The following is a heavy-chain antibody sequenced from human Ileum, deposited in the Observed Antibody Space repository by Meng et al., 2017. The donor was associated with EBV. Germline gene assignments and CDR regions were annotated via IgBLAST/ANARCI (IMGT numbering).Heavy chain of an antibody. V-gene: IGHV4-4*02. J-gene: IGHJ4*02. CDR1: GDSISNEHW. D-gene: IGHD2-8*01. CDR3: ASNGAFSLDH. CDR2: IHHTRGP. Sequence: QGQLPEAGPGLVGPSGTLSPPCSVSGDSISNEHWWSWVRQSPGKGLEWIGEIHHTRGPNYNPSLKSRVIISVDKSNNHFSLRLSAVTAADTAVHYCASNGAFSLDHWGQGTLVTVSS.